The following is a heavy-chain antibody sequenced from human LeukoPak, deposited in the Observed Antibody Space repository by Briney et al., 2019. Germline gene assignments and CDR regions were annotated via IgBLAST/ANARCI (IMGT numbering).Heavy chain of an antibody. Sequence: GESLKISCKGSGYSFTSYWIGWVRQMPGNGLEWMGIIYPGDSDTKYSPSFQGQVTISADKSISTAYLQWSSLKASDTAIYYCARLLRFLDWFDPWGQGTLVTVSS. CDR2: IYPGDSDT. D-gene: IGHD4/OR15-4a*01. V-gene: IGHV5-51*01. CDR1: GYSFTSYW. CDR3: ARLLRFLDWFDP. J-gene: IGHJ5*02.